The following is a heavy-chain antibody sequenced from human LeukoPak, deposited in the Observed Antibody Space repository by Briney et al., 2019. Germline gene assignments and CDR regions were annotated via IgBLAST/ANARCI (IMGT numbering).Heavy chain of an antibody. CDR3: ARTRYFDHPGDKDYFDY. V-gene: IGHV4-39*07. CDR1: GGSISSSSYY. J-gene: IGHJ4*02. D-gene: IGHD3-9*01. Sequence: SETLSLTCTVSGGSISSSSYYWGWIRQPPGKGLEWIGSIYYSGSTYYNPSLKSRVTISVDTSKNQFSLKLSSVTAADTAVYYCARTRYFDHPGDKDYFDYWGQGTLVTVSS. CDR2: IYYSGST.